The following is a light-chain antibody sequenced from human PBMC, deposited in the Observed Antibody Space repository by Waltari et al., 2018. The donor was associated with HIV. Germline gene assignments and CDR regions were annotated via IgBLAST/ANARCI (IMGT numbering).Light chain of an antibody. Sequence: NFVLPQPHSVSDSPGKTVTISFTRSHGSIAGNYVQGDHKRPGSSPTTVISEDNQRPDGVPDRFFCCTDTSATSVPFPISGLTTEEEDYYYCQSYDSSNPVVFGGGTKLTVL. CDR1: HGSIAGNY. CDR3: QSYDSSNPVV. J-gene: IGLJ2*01. CDR2: EDN. V-gene: IGLV6-57*01.